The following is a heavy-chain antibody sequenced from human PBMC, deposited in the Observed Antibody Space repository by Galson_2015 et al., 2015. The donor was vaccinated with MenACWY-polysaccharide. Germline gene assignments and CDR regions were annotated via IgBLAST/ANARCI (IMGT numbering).Heavy chain of an antibody. CDR2: ISKSGDSI. CDR3: ARGHYGLDV. Sequence: SLRLSCAASGFSLGAWYMSWIRQAPGKGLEWLSYISKSGDSIYYGDSVKGRFAISRDNATNSLYLQLNSLEVEDTAIYYCARGHYGLDVWGQGTTVTVSS. V-gene: IGHV3-11*01. J-gene: IGHJ6*02. CDR1: GFSLGAWY.